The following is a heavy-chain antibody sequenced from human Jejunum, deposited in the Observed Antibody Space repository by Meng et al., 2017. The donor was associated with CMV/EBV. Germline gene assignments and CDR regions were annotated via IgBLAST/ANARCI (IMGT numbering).Heavy chain of an antibody. D-gene: IGHD6-13*01. CDR2: IYDSGTS. CDR1: GDSLSTYY. J-gene: IGHJ4*02. Sequence: TVSGDSLSTYYWPWIRRPPGKGREWIGNIYDSGTSKYNPSLKSRVTISVDTSKNSFSLNLNSVTAADTAMYYCARRLGIAAPFDYWGQGTRVTVSS. V-gene: IGHV4-59*01. CDR3: ARRLGIAAPFDY.